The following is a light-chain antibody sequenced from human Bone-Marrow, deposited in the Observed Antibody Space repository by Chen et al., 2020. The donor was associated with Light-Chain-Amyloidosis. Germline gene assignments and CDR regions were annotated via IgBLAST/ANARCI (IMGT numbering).Light chain of an antibody. J-gene: IGKJ4*01. CDR3: QQYGGAPLT. CDR2: DAS. Sequence: EIVLTQSPGPLSLSPGERATLSCRASQSVRSDYLAWYKQKPGQAPRVVIYDASSRATGIPDRFRGSGSGTDFTLTISRLEPEDSAVYFCQQYGGAPLTFGGGTKVEIK. CDR1: QSVRSDY. V-gene: IGKV3-20*01.